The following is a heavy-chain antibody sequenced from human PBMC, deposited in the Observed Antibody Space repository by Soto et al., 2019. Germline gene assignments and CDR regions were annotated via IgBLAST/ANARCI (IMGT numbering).Heavy chain of an antibody. V-gene: IGHV4-59*01. J-gene: IGHJ4*02. CDR2: IYYSGST. CDR1: GGSISSYY. CDR3: ETSSSWGYFDY. Sequence: PSETLSLTCTVSGGSISSYYWSWIRQPPGKGLEWIGYIYYSGSTNYNPSLKSRVTISVDTSKNQFSLKLSSVTAADTAVYYCETSSSWGYFDYWGQGTLVTVSS. D-gene: IGHD6-13*01.